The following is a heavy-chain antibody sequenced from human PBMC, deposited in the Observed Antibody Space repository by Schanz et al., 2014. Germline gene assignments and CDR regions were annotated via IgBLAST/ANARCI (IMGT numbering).Heavy chain of an antibody. Sequence: EQVLESGGGFVQPGGSLRLSCATSGFTFTTFAMTWVRQAPGKGLEWVSGISDRGDGTNYGDSVRGRFTISRDNSRNTVYLQMNNVGVDDTATYYCVKTDAGWRFDYWGQGTLXIVSS. CDR3: VKTDAGWRFDY. D-gene: IGHD6-19*01. V-gene: IGHV3-23*01. J-gene: IGHJ4*02. CDR1: GFTFTTFA. CDR2: ISDRGDGT.